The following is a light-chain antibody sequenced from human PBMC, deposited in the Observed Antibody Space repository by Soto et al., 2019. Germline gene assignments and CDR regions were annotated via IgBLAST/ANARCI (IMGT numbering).Light chain of an antibody. Sequence: QSALTQPASVSGSPGQSITISCTGTSSHVRGYAHFPLYQQHPGKAPKRILAEVTNRPYGVYDRFSASKYGNAAPLTISGLQTEDEAVYYCSSYASSSSYAFGTGTKSPS. CDR2: EVT. V-gene: IGLV2-14*01. J-gene: IGLJ1*01. CDR1: SSHVRGYAH. CDR3: SSYASSSSYA.